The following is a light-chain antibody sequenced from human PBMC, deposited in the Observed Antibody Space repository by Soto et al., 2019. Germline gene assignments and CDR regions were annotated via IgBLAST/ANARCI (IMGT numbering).Light chain of an antibody. V-gene: IGLV2-14*01. J-gene: IGLJ1*01. CDR2: EVS. CDR1: SSDVGGYNY. Sequence: QSALTQPASVSGSPGQSITISCTGTSSDVGGYNYVSWYQQHPGKAPKLMIYEVSNRPSGVSNRFPGSKSGNTASLTISGLQAEDEADYYCSSYTGSSTPYVFGTGTKLIVL. CDR3: SSYTGSSTPYV.